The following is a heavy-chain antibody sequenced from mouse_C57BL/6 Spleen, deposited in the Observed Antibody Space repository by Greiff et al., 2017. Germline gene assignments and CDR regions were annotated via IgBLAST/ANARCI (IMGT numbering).Heavy chain of an antibody. CDR2: IYPGDGDT. J-gene: IGHJ2*01. CDR3: ARSYGSSPLFDY. CDR1: GYAFSSSW. D-gene: IGHD1-1*01. Sequence: VQLQQSGPELVKPGASVKISCKASGYAFSSSWMNWVKQRPGKGLEWIGRIYPGDGDTNSNGKFKGKATLTADKSSSTAYMQLSSLTSEDSAVYFCARSYGSSPLFDYWGQGTTLTVSS. V-gene: IGHV1-82*01.